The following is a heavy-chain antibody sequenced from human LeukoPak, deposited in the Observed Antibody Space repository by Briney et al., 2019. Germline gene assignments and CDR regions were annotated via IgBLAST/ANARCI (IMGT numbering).Heavy chain of an antibody. CDR3: ARDRVGGIAAAGRDYYYYYYMDV. J-gene: IGHJ6*03. CDR2: IYYSGST. CDR1: GGSISSYY. D-gene: IGHD6-13*01. V-gene: IGHV4-59*12. Sequence: SETLSLTCTVSGGSISSYYWSWIRQRPGKGLEWIGYIYYSGSTNYNPSLKSRVTISVDTSKSQFSLKLSSVTAADTAVYYCARDRVGGIAAAGRDYYYYYYMDVWGKGTTVTASS.